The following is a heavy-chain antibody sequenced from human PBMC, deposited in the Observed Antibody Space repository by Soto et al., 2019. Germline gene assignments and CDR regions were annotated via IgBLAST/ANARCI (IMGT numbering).Heavy chain of an antibody. CDR2: ISSSSSYI. Sequence: GGSLRLSCAASGFTFSSYSMNWVRQAPGKGLEWVSSISSSSSYIYYADSVKGRFTISRDNAKNSLYLQMNSLRAEDTAAYYCAQIRYSSSLHHYHYGMDVWGQGTTVTVSS. CDR3: AQIRYSSSLHHYHYGMDV. D-gene: IGHD6-6*01. V-gene: IGHV3-21*01. CDR1: GFTFSSYS. J-gene: IGHJ6*02.